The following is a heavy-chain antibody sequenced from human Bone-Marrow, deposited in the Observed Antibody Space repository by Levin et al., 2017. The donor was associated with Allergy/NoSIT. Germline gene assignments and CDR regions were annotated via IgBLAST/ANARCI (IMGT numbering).Heavy chain of an antibody. J-gene: IGHJ3*02. V-gene: IGHV4-34*01. Sequence: GSLRLSCAVYGGSFSGYYWSWIRQPPGKGLEWIGEINHSGSTNYNPSLKSRVTISVDTSKNQFSLKLSSVTAADTAVYYCARGRDSSGSLRAFDIWGQGTMVTVSS. CDR1: GGSFSGYY. CDR2: INHSGST. D-gene: IGHD6-19*01. CDR3: ARGRDSSGSLRAFDI.